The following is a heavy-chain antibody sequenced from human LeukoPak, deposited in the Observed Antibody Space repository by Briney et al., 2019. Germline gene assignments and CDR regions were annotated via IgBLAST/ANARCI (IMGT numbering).Heavy chain of an antibody. CDR1: GFTFSNAW. Sequence: GSLRLSCAASGFTFSNAWMSWVRQAPGKGLEWVSVFYSDGTTYYADSVKGRFTISRDISKNTLYLRMNSLRAEDTAVYYCAKENGLGYCSGGSCYSGYYFDYWGQGTLVTVSS. V-gene: IGHV3-53*01. D-gene: IGHD2-15*01. CDR2: FYSDGTT. J-gene: IGHJ4*02. CDR3: AKENGLGYCSGGSCYSGYYFDY.